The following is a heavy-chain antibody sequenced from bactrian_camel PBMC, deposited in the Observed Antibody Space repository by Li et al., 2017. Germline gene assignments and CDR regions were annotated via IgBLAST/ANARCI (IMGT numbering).Heavy chain of an antibody. CDR1: GYRYASYC. Sequence: HVQLVESGGGSVQTGGSLRLSCAASGYRYASYCMGWFRQAPGKEREEVASTSTDGIPTYADSVKGRFTISQDNAKNTLYLQMNSLKPEDTAIYYCAAETTWSGGAWNWNSPRRYNLWGQGTQVTVS. D-gene: IGHD7*01. V-gene: IGHV3S53*01. CDR3: AAETTWSGGAWNWNSPRRYNL. CDR2: TSTDGIP. J-gene: IGHJ4*01.